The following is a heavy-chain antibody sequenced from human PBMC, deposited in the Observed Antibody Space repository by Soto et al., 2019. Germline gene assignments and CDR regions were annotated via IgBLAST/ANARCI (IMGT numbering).Heavy chain of an antibody. V-gene: IGHV4-31*03. Sequence: QVQLQESGPGLVKPSQTLSLTCTVSGGSISSGGYYWSWIRQHPGKGLEWIGYSYYSGSTYYNPSLKSRVTISVDTSKNQFSLKLSSVTAADTAVYYCARVVVAPKDHAFDIWGQGTMVTVSS. CDR2: SYYSGST. J-gene: IGHJ3*02. CDR1: GGSISSGGYY. CDR3: ARVVVAPKDHAFDI. D-gene: IGHD3-22*01.